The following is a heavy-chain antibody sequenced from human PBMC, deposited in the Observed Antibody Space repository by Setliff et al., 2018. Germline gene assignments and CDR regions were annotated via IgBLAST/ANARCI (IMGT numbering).Heavy chain of an antibody. CDR2: VNDDGSSA. Sequence: PGGSLRLSCAASGFTLSSYWMHWVRQDPGKGLVWVSRVNDDGSSAMYADSVKGRFTMSRDNAKNTLYLQMNSLRAEDTAVYYCARAYYGTVNGYSSYYGLDVWGQGTTVTVSS. CDR1: GFTLSSYW. D-gene: IGHD3-9*01. J-gene: IGHJ6*02. V-gene: IGHV3-74*03. CDR3: ARAYYGTVNGYSSYYGLDV.